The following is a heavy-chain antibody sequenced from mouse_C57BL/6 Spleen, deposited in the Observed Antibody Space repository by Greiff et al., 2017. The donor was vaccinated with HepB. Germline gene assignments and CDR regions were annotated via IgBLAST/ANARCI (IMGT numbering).Heavy chain of an antibody. CDR2: IDPSDSYT. Sequence: QVQLQQPGAELVKPGASVKLSCKASGYTFTSYWMQWVKQRPGQGLEWIGEIDPSDSYTNYNQKFKGKATLTVDTSSSTAYMQLSSLTSEDSAVYDCARGGDYWGQGTSVTVSS. J-gene: IGHJ4*01. V-gene: IGHV1-50*01. CDR3: ARGGDY. CDR1: GYTFTSYW.